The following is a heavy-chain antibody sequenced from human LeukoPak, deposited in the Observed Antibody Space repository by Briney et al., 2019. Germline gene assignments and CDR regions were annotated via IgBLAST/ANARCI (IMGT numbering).Heavy chain of an antibody. V-gene: IGHV3-23*01. D-gene: IGHD6-13*01. CDR1: GFTFSSYA. J-gene: IGHJ4*02. CDR2: ISGSGGST. Sequence: GGSLRLSCAASGFTFSSYAMHWVRQAPGKGLEWVSAISGSGGSTYYADSVKGRFTISRDNSKNTLYLQMNSLRAEDTAVYYCAKPQKGIAAAGFPFDYWGQGTLVTVSS. CDR3: AKPQKGIAAAGFPFDY.